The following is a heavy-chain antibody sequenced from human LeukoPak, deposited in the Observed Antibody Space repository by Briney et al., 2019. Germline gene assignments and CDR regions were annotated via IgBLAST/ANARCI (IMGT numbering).Heavy chain of an antibody. CDR3: ARGAFVDYYDSSGYYDY. CDR1: GYTFTSYY. J-gene: IGHJ4*02. D-gene: IGHD3-22*01. Sequence: GASVKVSCKASGYTFTSYYMHWVRQAPGQGLEWMGWINPNSGGTNYAQKFQGWVTMTRDTSIITAYMELSRLRSDDTAVYYCARGAFVDYYDSSGYYDYWGQGTLVTVSS. V-gene: IGHV1-2*04. CDR2: INPNSGGT.